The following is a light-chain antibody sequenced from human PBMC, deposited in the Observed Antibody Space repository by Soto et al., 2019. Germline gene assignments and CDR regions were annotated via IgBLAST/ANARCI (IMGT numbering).Light chain of an antibody. CDR1: ENVRTF. CDR2: GAS. CDR3: QQYGSSPLT. J-gene: IGKJ4*01. Sequence: EVVFTQSPSTLSLSPGARATLSCRASENVRTFVDWYQQKHGQAPRLLIHGASNRATGIPDRFSANESGTDLTINISNLEPEDGEVYDGQQYGSSPLTFGGGTKVDIK. V-gene: IGKV3-11*01.